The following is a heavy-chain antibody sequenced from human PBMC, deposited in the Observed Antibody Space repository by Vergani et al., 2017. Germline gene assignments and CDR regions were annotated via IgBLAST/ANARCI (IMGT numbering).Heavy chain of an antibody. D-gene: IGHD6-13*01. V-gene: IGHV1-8*01. CDR2: MNPNSGNT. J-gene: IGHJ6*02. CDR3: ARASGISGPIAADV. CDR1: GYTFTSYD. Sequence: QVQLVQSGAEVKKPGASVTVSCKASGYTFTSYDINWVRQATGQGLEWMGWMNPNSGNTGYAQKFQGRVTMTRNTSISTAYMELSSLRSEDTAVYYCARASGISGPIAADVWGQGTTVTVSS.